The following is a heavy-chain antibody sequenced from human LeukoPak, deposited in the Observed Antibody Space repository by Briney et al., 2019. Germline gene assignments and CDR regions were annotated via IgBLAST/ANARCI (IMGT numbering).Heavy chain of an antibody. J-gene: IGHJ3*02. CDR2: VYHVGTT. CDR1: GYSISSGYF. Sequence: PSETLSLTCTVSGYSISSGYFWGWIRQPPGKGLEWIGVYHVGTTDNNPSLKSRVTISVDTSKNQMSLKLSSVTAADTAVYYCARCLGFLIGSTWYPDAFDIWDQGTMVTVSS. V-gene: IGHV4-38-2*02. D-gene: IGHD6-13*01. CDR3: ARCLGFLIGSTWYPDAFDI.